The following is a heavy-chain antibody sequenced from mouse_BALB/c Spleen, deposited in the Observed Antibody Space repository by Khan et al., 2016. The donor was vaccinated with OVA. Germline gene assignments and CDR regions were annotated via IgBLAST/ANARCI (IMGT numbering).Heavy chain of an antibody. J-gene: IGHJ2*01. V-gene: IGHV1-20*02. CDR3: ARKNGSDFDY. Sequence: IQLVQSGPELVKPGASVKISCKASGYSFTGYFMNWVMQSHGKSLEWIGRINPHIGETLYNQKFKGKATLTVDESSRTVHMELRSLASEDSAVYYCARKNGSDFDYWGQDTTLTVSS. CDR1: GYSFTGYF. CDR2: INPHIGET. D-gene: IGHD1-1*01.